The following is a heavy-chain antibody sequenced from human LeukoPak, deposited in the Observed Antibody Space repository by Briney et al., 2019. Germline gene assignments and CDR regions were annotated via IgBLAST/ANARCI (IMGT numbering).Heavy chain of an antibody. CDR1: GGSISSSSYY. J-gene: IGHJ4*02. CDR2: IYYSGST. CDR3: ARHGDDILLYYLDY. V-gene: IGHV4-39*01. D-gene: IGHD2-8*01. Sequence: SETLSLTCTVSGGSISSSSYYWGWIRQPPGKGLEWIGSIYYSGSTYYNPSLKSRVTISVDTSKNQFSLKLSSVTAADTAVYYCARHGDDILLYYLDYWGQGTLVTVSS.